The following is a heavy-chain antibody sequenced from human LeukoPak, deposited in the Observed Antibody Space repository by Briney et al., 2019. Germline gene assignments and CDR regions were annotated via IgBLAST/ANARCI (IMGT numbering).Heavy chain of an antibody. CDR1: GFTFNTYS. D-gene: IGHD4-11*01. Sequence: GGSLRLSCAASGFTFNTYSMNWVRQAPGKGLEWVSSITCSSTYIYYADSVKGRFTISRDNAKNSLYLQMNSLRAEDTAVYYCARDGISTVDSYYYYGMDVWGQGTTVTVS. CDR3: ARDGISTVDSYYYYGMDV. CDR2: ITCSSTYI. J-gene: IGHJ6*02. V-gene: IGHV3-21*01.